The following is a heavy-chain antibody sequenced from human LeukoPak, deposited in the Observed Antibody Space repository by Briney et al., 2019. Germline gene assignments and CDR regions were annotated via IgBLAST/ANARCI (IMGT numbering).Heavy chain of an antibody. CDR3: ARTTGSTWDWFDP. D-gene: IGHD1-1*01. CDR1: GGSISSYY. J-gene: IGHJ5*02. V-gene: IGHV4-4*07. CDR2: IYTSGST. Sequence: SETLSLTCTVSGGSISSYYWSWIRQPAGKGLEWIGRIYTSGSTNYNPSLKSRVTISVDKSKNQVSLKLRSVTAADTAVYYCARTTGSTWDWFDPWGQGILVNVSS.